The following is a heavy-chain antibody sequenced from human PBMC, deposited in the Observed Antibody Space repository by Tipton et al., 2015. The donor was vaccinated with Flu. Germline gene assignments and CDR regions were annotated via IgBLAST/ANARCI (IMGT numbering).Heavy chain of an antibody. J-gene: IGHJ4*02. CDR3: VSSPQIGFCGGDCYSGFDY. CDR1: GFTFSNYA. CDR2: ISNDGSNK. D-gene: IGHD2-21*02. Sequence: SLRLSCAASGFTFSNYAMHWVRQAPGKGLEWVAVISNDGSNKFYADSVKGRFTISRDNFKNTVHLQVNSLKAEDTAVYFCVSSPQIGFCGGDCYSGFDYWGQGTLVTVSS. V-gene: IGHV3-30*04.